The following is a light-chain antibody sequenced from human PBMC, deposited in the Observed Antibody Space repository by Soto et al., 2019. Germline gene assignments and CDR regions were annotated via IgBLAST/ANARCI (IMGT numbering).Light chain of an antibody. Sequence: EIVLTQSPATLSLSPGERATLSCRASQSLNSYLAWFQQKPGQAPRLLIYDASNRATGIPARYSGSGSGTDFTLTIGSLEPADFAVYYCQQRRGWPLTFGGGTKVEIK. CDR2: DAS. CDR1: QSLNSY. V-gene: IGKV3-11*01. J-gene: IGKJ4*01. CDR3: QQRRGWPLT.